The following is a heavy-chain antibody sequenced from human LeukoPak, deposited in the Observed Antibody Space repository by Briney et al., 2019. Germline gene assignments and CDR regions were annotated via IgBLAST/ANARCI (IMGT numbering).Heavy chain of an antibody. J-gene: IGHJ3*02. CDR1: GGSISSSSYS. CDR3: ASQVGATLMDAFDI. V-gene: IGHV4-61*05. CDR2: IYYSGST. Sequence: PSETLSLTCTVSGGSISSSSYSWSWIRQPPGKGLEWIGYIYYSGSTNYNPSLKSRVTISVDTSKNQFSLKLSSVTAADTAVYYCASQVGATLMDAFDIWGQGTMVTVSS. D-gene: IGHD1-26*01.